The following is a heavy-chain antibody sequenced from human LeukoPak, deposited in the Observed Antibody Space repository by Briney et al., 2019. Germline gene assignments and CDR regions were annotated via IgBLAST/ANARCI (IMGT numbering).Heavy chain of an antibody. CDR2: IYTSGSGST. Sequence: SETLSLTCAVYGGSFSGYYWSWIRQPAGKGLEWIGRIYTSGSGSTNYNPSLKSRVTMSVDTSKNQFSLKLSSVTAADTAVYYCARDKRVAVAGTYIYYYYMDVWGNGTTVTISS. D-gene: IGHD6-19*01. J-gene: IGHJ6*03. CDR1: GGSFSGYY. V-gene: IGHV4-4*07. CDR3: ARDKRVAVAGTYIYYYYMDV.